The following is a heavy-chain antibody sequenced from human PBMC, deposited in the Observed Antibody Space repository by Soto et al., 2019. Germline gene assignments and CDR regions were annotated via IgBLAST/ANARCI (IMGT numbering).Heavy chain of an antibody. CDR2: INGGHGNT. Sequence: QVQLVQSGAEVKKPGASVKVSCKASGYSFSTYAVHWVRQAPGQRLEWMGWINGGHGNTKYSQKFQGRVTITRDTFASTADMELSSLRSEDTAVYFCARGGYDYFMVVDYWGQGTLVTVSS. J-gene: IGHJ4*02. CDR3: ARGGYDYFMVVDY. D-gene: IGHD5-12*01. V-gene: IGHV1-3*01. CDR1: GYSFSTYA.